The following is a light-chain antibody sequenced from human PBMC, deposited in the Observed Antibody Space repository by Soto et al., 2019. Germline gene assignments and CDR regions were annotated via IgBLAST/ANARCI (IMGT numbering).Light chain of an antibody. CDR1: QSLSGT. CDR3: QQRTLWPRT. J-gene: IGKJ1*01. V-gene: IGKV3-11*01. Sequence: EIVLTQSPATLSLSPGERATLSCRASQSLSGTLAWFQQKPGQPPRLLIYGASNRATGIPARFTASGSGTDFTLTISSLEPEAFAVYYCQQRTLWPRTFGQGTKVEIK. CDR2: GAS.